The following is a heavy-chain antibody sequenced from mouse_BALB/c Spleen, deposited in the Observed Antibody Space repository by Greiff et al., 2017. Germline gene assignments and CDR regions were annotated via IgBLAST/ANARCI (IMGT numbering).Heavy chain of an antibody. V-gene: IGHV1-15*01. CDR3: TRRGSYWYFDV. J-gene: IGHJ1*01. D-gene: IGHD1-1*01. CDR1: GYTFTDYE. Sequence: VQLQQSGAELVRPGASVTLSCKASGYTFTDYEMHWVKQTPVHGLEWIGAIDPETGGTAYNQKFKGKATLTADKSSSTAYMELRSLTSEDSAVYYCTRRGSYWYFDVWGAGTTVTVSS. CDR2: IDPETGGT.